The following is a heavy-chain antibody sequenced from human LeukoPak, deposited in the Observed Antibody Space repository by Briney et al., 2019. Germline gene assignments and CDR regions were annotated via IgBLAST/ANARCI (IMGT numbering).Heavy chain of an antibody. CDR2: ISSSSTYI. Sequence: GGSLRLSCAASGFTLSTYRMSWVRQAPGKGLEWVSSISSSSTYIYYADSVKGRFTISRDNAKNSLYLQMNSLRAEDTAVYYCARDVFSLGSGRYVGGGFDIWGQGTMVTVSS. D-gene: IGHD1-26*01. CDR1: GFTLSTYR. CDR3: ARDVFSLGSGRYVGGGFDI. V-gene: IGHV3-21*01. J-gene: IGHJ3*02.